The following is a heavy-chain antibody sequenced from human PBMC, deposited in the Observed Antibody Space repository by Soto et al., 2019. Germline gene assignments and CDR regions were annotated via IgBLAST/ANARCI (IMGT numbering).Heavy chain of an antibody. CDR1: GFTFSRYW. CDR3: ARTPYCGGDCYSASFDY. D-gene: IGHD2-21*02. J-gene: IGHJ4*02. V-gene: IGHV3-74*01. Sequence: EVQLVESGGGLVQPGGSLRLSCAASGFTFSRYWMHWVRQAPGKGLVWVSRINSDGSSTSYADSVKGRFTISRDNAKNTLYLQMNSLRADDTAVDYCARTPYCGGDCYSASFDYWGKGTLVTFSS. CDR2: INSDGSST.